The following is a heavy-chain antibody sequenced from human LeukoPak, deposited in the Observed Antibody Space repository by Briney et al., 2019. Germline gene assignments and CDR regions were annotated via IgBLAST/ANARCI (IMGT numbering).Heavy chain of an antibody. CDR1: GYSISSGYY. J-gene: IGHJ4*02. D-gene: IGHD3-9*01. Sequence: SETLSLTCTVSGYSISSGYYWGWIRQPPGKGLEWIGSIYHSGSTYYNPSLKSRVTISVDTSKNQFSLKLSSVTAADTAVYYRARAKRYFDWLSLPRTRNSRTYYFDYWGQGTLVTVSS. CDR3: ARAKRYFDWLSLPRTRNSRTYYFDY. V-gene: IGHV4-38-2*02. CDR2: IYHSGST.